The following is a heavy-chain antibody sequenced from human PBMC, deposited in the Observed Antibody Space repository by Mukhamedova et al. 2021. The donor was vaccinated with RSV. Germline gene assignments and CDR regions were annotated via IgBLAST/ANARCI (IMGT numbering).Heavy chain of an antibody. D-gene: IGHD5-18*01. Sequence: VRQAPGKGLEWVSAISGSGGSTYYADSVKGRFTISRDNSKNTLYLQMNSLRAEDTAVYYCARPSGYSYGLPQIDYWGKGTLVTVS. CDR3: ARPSGYSYGLPQIDY. J-gene: IGHJ4*02. V-gene: IGHV3-23*01. CDR2: ISGSGGST.